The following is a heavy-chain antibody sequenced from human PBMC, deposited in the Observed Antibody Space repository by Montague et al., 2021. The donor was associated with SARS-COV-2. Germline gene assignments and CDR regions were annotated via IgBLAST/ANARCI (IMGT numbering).Heavy chain of an antibody. V-gene: IGHV6-1*01. J-gene: IGHJ6*02. CDR3: ARGAYHDLYYYYHGMDV. CDR2: TYYRSQWYE. CDR1: GDSVSSKSAA. D-gene: IGHD2-2*01. Sequence: CAISGDSVSSKSAAWNWIRQSPSRGLEWLGRTYYRSQWYEDYAVSVKGRITIKPDTSKNQFSLHLESVSPDDTALYYCARGAYHDLYYYYHGMDVWGRGTRSASR.